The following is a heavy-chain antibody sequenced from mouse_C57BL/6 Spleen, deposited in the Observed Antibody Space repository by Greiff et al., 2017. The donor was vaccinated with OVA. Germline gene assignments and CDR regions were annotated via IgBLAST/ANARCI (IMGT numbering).Heavy chain of an antibody. D-gene: IGHD1-1*02. V-gene: IGHV5-6*01. CDR2: ISSGGSYT. CDR3: ARQDYGGYFDY. J-gene: IGHJ2*01. Sequence: EVQLVESGGDLVKPGGSLKLSCAASGFTFSSYGMSWVRPTPDKRLEWVATISSGGSYTYYPDSVKGRFTISRDNAKNTLYLQMSSLKSEDTAMYYCARQDYGGYFDYWGQGTTLTVSS. CDR1: GFTFSSYG.